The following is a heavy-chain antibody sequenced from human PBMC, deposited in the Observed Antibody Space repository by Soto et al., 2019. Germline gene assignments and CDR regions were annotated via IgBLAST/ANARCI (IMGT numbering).Heavy chain of an antibody. CDR3: ARGRTVRNYADDSSDYFYFFDY. CDR1: GDSISTFY. CDR2: VYYTGST. J-gene: IGHJ4*02. D-gene: IGHD3-22*01. V-gene: IGHV4-59*01. Sequence: NPSETLSLTCTASGDSISTFYWGWMRQSPGKELEWIGYVYYTGSTNYNPSLKSRVTISVDRSKNQFSLKLTSANAADTAVYYCARGRTVRNYADDSSDYFYFFDYWGQGTQVTV.